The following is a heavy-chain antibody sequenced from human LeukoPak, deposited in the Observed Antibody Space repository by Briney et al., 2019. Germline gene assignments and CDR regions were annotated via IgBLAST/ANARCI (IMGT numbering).Heavy chain of an antibody. CDR1: GGSISSSSYY. CDR3: VARNGDYSYMDV. J-gene: IGHJ6*03. D-gene: IGHD1-1*01. V-gene: IGHV4-39*01. Sequence: SETLSLTCTVSGGSISSSSYYWGWIRQPPGKGPEWIGSIYYSGSTYYNPSLKSRVTISVDTSKNQFSLKLSSVTAADTAVYYCVARNGDYSYMDVWGKGTTVTVSS. CDR2: IYYSGST.